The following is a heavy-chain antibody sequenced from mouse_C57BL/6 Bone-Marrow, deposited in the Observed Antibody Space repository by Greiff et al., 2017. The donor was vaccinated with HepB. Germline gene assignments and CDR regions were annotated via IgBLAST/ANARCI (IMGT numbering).Heavy chain of an antibody. Sequence: EVQRVESGGDLVKPGGSLKLSCAASGFTFSSYGMSWVRQTPDKRLEWVATISSGGSYTYYPDSVKGRFTISRDNAKNTLYLQMSSLKSEDTAMYYCARRGTVVAFDYWGQGTTLTVSS. CDR2: ISSGGSYT. CDR1: GFTFSSYG. D-gene: IGHD1-1*01. CDR3: ARRGTVVAFDY. J-gene: IGHJ2*01. V-gene: IGHV5-6*01.